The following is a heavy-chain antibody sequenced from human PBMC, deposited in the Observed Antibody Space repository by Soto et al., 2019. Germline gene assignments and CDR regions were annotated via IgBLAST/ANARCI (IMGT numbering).Heavy chain of an antibody. D-gene: IGHD2-21*01. V-gene: IGHV4-59*12. Sequence: SETLSLTCTVSGGSITNYYWSWIRQPPGKALEWIGEIYYLGSINYNPSLKSRVTMSVDTSKNQFSLTLNSVTAADTATYYCARGGISHWAYFYYMDVWDRGTTVTVSS. CDR1: GGSITNYY. J-gene: IGHJ6*03. CDR2: IYYLGSI. CDR3: ARGGISHWAYFYYMDV.